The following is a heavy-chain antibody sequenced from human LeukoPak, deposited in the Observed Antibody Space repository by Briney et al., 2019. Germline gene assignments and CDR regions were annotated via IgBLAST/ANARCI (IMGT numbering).Heavy chain of an antibody. D-gene: IGHD4-23*01. J-gene: IGHJ4*02. CDR1: GFTFSSYA. Sequence: GGSLRLSCAASGFTFSSYAMSWVRQAPGKGLEWVAIISYDGSNKYYTDSVKGRFTISRDNSKNTLYLQMNSLRAEDTAVYYCAKVSLRWWGYVDYWGQGTLVTVSS. V-gene: IGHV3-30*18. CDR3: AKVSLRWWGYVDY. CDR2: ISYDGSNK.